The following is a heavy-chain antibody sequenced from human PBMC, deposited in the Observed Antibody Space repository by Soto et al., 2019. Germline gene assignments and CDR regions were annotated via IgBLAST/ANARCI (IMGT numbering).Heavy chain of an antibody. CDR1: GGSISSGDYY. CDR3: ARDRPYYDILTGPSGFDP. J-gene: IGHJ5*02. Sequence: SEALSLICTVSGGSISSGDYYWSWIRQPPGKGLEWIGYIYYSGSTYYNPSLKSRVTISVDTSKNQFSLKLSSVTAADTAVSYCARDRPYYDILTGPSGFDPWGQGTLVTVSS. V-gene: IGHV4-30-4*01. D-gene: IGHD3-9*01. CDR2: IYYSGST.